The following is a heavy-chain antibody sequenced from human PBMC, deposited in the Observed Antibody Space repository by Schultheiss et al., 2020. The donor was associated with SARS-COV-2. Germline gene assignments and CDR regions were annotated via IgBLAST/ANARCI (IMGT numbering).Heavy chain of an antibody. J-gene: IGHJ4*02. V-gene: IGHV3-23*01. CDR2: ISDSDDNT. D-gene: IGHD3-9*01. Sequence: GGSLRLSCAASGFTFSSYAMSWVRQAPGKGLEWVSAISDSDDNTYYADSVKGRFTISRDNAKNTLYLQMNSLRAEDTAVYYCAKGGWLEYWGQGTLVTVSS. CDR3: AKGGWLEY. CDR1: GFTFSSYA.